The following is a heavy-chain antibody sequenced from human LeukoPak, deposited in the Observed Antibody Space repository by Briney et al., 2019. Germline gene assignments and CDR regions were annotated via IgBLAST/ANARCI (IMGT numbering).Heavy chain of an antibody. CDR1: GFTFSSYS. D-gene: IGHD5-18*01. V-gene: IGHV3-21*01. CDR3: ATSPVYSYGHPYYFDY. J-gene: IGHJ4*02. Sequence: NSGGSLRLSCAASGFTFSSYSMNWVRQAPGKGLEWVSSISSSSSYIYYADSVKGRFTISRDNAKNSLYLQMNSLRAEDTAVYYCATSPVYSYGHPYYFDYWGQGTLVTVSS. CDR2: ISSSSSYI.